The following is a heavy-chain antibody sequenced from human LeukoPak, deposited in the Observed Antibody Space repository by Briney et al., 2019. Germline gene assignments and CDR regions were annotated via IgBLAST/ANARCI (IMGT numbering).Heavy chain of an antibody. CDR3: AKDFITMIVVGPGAYFDH. CDR1: GFTVSNNY. J-gene: IGHJ4*02. D-gene: IGHD3-22*01. V-gene: IGHV3-30*18. CDR2: ISYGGSNQ. Sequence: PGGSLRLSCAASGFTVSNNYMSWVRQAPGKGLEWVAVISYGGSNQYYADSVKGRFTISRDNSKNTLFLQMDSLRAEDTAVYYCAKDFITMIVVGPGAYFDHWGQGTLVTVSS.